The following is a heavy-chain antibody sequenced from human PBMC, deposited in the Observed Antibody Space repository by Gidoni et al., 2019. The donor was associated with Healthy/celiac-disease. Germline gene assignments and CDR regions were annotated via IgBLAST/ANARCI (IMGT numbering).Heavy chain of an antibody. Sequence: QVTLKESGPVLVTPTELLTLTFTVSGFSLSNARMGVSWIRQPPGKALEWLAHIFSNDEKTYSTALKSRLTISKDTSKSQVVLTMTNMDTVDKATYYCARIRGTSLGDFDYWGQGTLVTVSS. D-gene: IGHD3-16*01. V-gene: IGHV2-26*01. CDR1: GFSLSNARMG. CDR3: ARIRGTSLGDFDY. CDR2: IFSNDEK. J-gene: IGHJ4*02.